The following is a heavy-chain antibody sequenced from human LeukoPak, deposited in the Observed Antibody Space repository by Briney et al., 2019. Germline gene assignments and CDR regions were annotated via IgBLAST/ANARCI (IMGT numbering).Heavy chain of an antibody. CDR3: ARDRGDVDGFDSSGYYSY. Sequence: SVKVSCKASGGTFSSYAISWVRQAPGQGLEWMGGITPIFGTANYAQKFQGRVTITADESTSTAYMELSSLRSEDTAVYYCARDRGDVDGFDSSGYYSYWGQGTLVTVSS. J-gene: IGHJ4*02. CDR1: GGTFSSYA. V-gene: IGHV1-69*13. CDR2: ITPIFGTA. D-gene: IGHD3-22*01.